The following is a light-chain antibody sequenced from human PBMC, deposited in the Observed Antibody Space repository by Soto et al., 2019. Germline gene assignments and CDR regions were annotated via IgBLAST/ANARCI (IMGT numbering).Light chain of an antibody. CDR3: CSYAGSSTYV. J-gene: IGLJ1*01. CDR1: SSDVGGYKF. CDR2: DVS. Sequence: QSALTQPRSVSGSPGQSVTISCTGTSSDVGGYKFVSWYQQHPGKAPKLMIYDVSKRPSGVPDRFSGSKSGNTASLTISGLQAEDEADYYCCSYAGSSTYVFGNGTKVTVL. V-gene: IGLV2-11*01.